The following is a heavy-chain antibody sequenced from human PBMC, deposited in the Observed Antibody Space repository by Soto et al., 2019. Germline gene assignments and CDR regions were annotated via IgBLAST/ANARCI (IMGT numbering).Heavy chain of an antibody. CDR1: GGSFSGYY. Sequence: PSETLSLTCAVYGGSFSGYYWSWIRQPPGKGLEWIGEINHSGSTNYNPSLKSRVTISVDTSKKQVSLKLSSVTAADTAVYYCARSPPNYYYGMDVWGQGTTVT. CDR3: ARSPPNYYYGMDV. V-gene: IGHV4-34*01. CDR2: INHSGST. J-gene: IGHJ6*02.